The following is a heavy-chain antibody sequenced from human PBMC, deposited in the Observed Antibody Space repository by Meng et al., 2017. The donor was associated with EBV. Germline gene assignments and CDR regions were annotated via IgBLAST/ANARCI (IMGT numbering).Heavy chain of an antibody. CDR3: ARLCENKRLLAGFDY. CDR1: GGSFSSHG. CDR2: IIPILGTT. Sequence: QVQLVQSGAEVTMPGSSVRVSCKAYGGSFSSHGIAWVRQAPGEGPEWMGGIIPILGTTNYAQKFQGRLTIVADASTTTAYMELNSLRSEDTAVYFCARLCENKRLLAGFDYWGQGPLVTVSS. J-gene: IGHJ4*02. D-gene: IGHD6-19*01. V-gene: IGHV1-69*01.